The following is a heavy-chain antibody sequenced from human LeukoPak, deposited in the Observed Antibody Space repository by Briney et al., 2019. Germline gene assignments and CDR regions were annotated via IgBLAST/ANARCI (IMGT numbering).Heavy chain of an antibody. CDR1: GGSISSYY. CDR2: IYYSGST. J-gene: IGHJ6*03. CDR3: ARESSYCSGGSCYSGNYYMDV. D-gene: IGHD2-15*01. Sequence: SETLSLTCTVSGGSISSYYWSWIRQPPGKGLEWIGYIYYSGSTNYNPSLKSRVTISVDMSKNQFSLKLSSVTAADTAVYYCARESSYCSGGSCYSGNYYMDVWGKGTTVTVSS. V-gene: IGHV4-59*01.